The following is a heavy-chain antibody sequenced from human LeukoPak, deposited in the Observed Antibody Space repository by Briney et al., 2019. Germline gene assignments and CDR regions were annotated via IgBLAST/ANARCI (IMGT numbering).Heavy chain of an antibody. J-gene: IGHJ4*02. CDR1: GFTFSSYA. CDR2: ISGSGGST. Sequence: GRSLRLSCAASGFTFSSYAMSWVRQAPGKGLEWVSAISGSGGSTYYADSVKGRFTISRDNSKNTLYLQMNSLRAEDTAVYYCAKVGPRRGYCSSTSCYPYWGQGTLVTVSS. CDR3: AKVGPRRGYCSSTSCYPY. D-gene: IGHD2-2*01. V-gene: IGHV3-23*01.